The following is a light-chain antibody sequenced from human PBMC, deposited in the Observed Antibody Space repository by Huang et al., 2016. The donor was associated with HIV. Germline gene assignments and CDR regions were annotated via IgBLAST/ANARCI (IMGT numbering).Light chain of an antibody. Sequence: ELVLTQSPATLSLSPGERATLSCRASQSVGTYLAWYQQKPGQSPRLLIYDASNRATGIPARFRGRGSGTDFTLTISSLEPEDFAVYYCQQRSNWPPLLTFGPGTKVDIK. CDR3: QQRSNWPPLLT. J-gene: IGKJ3*01. CDR2: DAS. V-gene: IGKV3-11*01. CDR1: QSVGTY.